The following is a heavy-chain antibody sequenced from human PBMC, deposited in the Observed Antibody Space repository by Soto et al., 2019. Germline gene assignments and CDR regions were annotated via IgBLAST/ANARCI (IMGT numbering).Heavy chain of an antibody. D-gene: IGHD2-2*01. CDR3: AREKCSSTSCHHGMDV. CDR2: ITTTSTYK. V-gene: IGHV3-21*01. CDR1: AFTFNNFP. Sequence: EVQLVESGGGLVKPGGSLRLSCVASAFTFNNFPMHWVRQAPGKGLQWLASITTTSTYKYYADSVRGRFSISRDNAKNSLYLELTNLRSEDTAVYYCAREKCSSTSCHHGMDVWGLGTTVTVSS. J-gene: IGHJ6*02.